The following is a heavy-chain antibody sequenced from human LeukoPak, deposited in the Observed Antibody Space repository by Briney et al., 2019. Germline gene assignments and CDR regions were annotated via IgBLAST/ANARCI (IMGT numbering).Heavy chain of an antibody. Sequence: SETLSLTCTVSGGSIRSYYWSWIRQPAGKGLEWIGRIDTSGSTKYNPTLKSRVTMSVDTSKNQFSLKLGSVTATDTAVYYCATRIGGGSSYYFDYWGQGTLATVSS. D-gene: IGHD6-6*01. V-gene: IGHV4-4*07. CDR2: IDTSGST. CDR1: GGSIRSYY. J-gene: IGHJ4*02. CDR3: ATRIGGGSSYYFDY.